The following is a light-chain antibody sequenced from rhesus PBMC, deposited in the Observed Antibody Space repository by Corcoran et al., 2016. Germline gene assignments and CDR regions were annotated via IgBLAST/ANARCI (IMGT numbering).Light chain of an antibody. V-gene: IGKV3S9*01. CDR1: QRVSSY. CDR2: GAS. J-gene: IGKJ1*01. Sequence: EIVMTQSPATLSLSPGERATLSCRASQRVSSYVAWYQQKPGQAPRLLIYGASSRATGIPARFSGSGSGTDFTLTISSLEPEDFAVYYCQQYSNWPWTFGQGTKVEIK. CDR3: QQYSNWPWT.